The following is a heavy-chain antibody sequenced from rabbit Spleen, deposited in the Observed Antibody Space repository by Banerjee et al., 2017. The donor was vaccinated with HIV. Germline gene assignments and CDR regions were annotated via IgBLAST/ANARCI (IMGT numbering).Heavy chain of an antibody. V-gene: IGHV1S40*01. CDR1: GFSFSSSDY. J-gene: IGHJ4*01. CDR3: ARDSGSYDYIDVYFNL. D-gene: IGHD6-1*01. CDR2: IAGKA. Sequence: GGLVQPGGSLTLSCKASGFSFSSSDYMCWVRQAPGKGLEWISCIAGKAVYASWAKGRFTFSKTSSTTVTLQVTSLTAADTATYFCARDSGSYDYIDVYFNLWGQGTLVTVS.